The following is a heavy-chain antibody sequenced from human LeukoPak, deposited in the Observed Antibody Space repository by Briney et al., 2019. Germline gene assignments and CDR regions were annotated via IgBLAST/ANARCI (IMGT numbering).Heavy chain of an antibody. CDR3: AKESTVYGEPAAATRDDAFDI. D-gene: IGHD2-2*01. J-gene: IGHJ3*02. Sequence: GRSLRLSCAASGFTFSSYGMHWVRQAPGKGLEWVAVISYDGSNKYYADSVKGRFTISRDNSKNTLYLQMNSLRAEDTAVYYCAKESTVYGEPAAATRDDAFDIWGQGTMVTVSS. CDR1: GFTFSSYG. V-gene: IGHV3-30*18. CDR2: ISYDGSNK.